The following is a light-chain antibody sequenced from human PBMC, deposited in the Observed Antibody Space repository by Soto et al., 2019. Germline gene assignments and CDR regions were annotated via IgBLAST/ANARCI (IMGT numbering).Light chain of an antibody. V-gene: IGKV3-20*01. CDR2: CAS. J-gene: IGKJ3*01. Sequence: EIVLTQSPGTLSLSPGERATLSCRASQSVSANYLAWYQQKPGQAPRLLIYCASSRATGIPDRFSGSGSGTDFTLTISRLEPEDFAVYFCQQHGSSPFTFGPGTKVDV. CDR1: QSVSANY. CDR3: QQHGSSPFT.